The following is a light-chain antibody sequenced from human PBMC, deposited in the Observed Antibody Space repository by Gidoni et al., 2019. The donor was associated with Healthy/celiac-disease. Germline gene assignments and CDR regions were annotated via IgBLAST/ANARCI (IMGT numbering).Light chain of an antibody. V-gene: IGLV3-21*04. CDR1: NIGSKS. J-gene: IGLJ3*02. CDR3: QVWDSSSDHWV. Sequence: SYVLTQPPPVSVATGKTARITCGGNNIGSKSVHWYQQKPGQAPVLVIYYDSDRPSGIPERFSGSNSGNTATLTISRVEAGDEADYYCQVWDSSSDHWVFGGGTKLTVL. CDR2: YDS.